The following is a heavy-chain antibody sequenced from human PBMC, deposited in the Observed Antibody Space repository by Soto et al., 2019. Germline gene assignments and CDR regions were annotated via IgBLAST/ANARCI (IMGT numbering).Heavy chain of an antibody. CDR2: VSGSSSYI. Sequence: GGSLRLSCGGSGFNFRNFNMIWVRQAPGKGLEWVSSVSGSSSYIYYADSVKGRFTVSRDNANNLVFLQMNGLRPEDTAMYYCARDLRGHYGPWGQGTMVT. V-gene: IGHV3-21*06. CDR1: GFNFRNFN. J-gene: IGHJ3*01. D-gene: IGHD4-17*01. CDR3: ARDLRGHYGP.